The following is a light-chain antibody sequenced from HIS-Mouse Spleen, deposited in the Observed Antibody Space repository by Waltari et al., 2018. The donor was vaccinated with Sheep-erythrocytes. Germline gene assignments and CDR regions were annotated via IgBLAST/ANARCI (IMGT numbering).Light chain of an antibody. CDR1: SRDVGGYNY. CDR3: CSYAGSYNHV. J-gene: IGLJ1*01. V-gene: IGLV2-11*01. Sequence: QSALTQPRSVSGSPGLSVTISCPGTSRDVGGYNYVSGYQQHPGKAPKLMIYDVSKRPSGVPDRFSGSKSGNTASLTISGLQAEDEADYYCCSYAGSYNHVFATGTKVTVL. CDR2: DVS.